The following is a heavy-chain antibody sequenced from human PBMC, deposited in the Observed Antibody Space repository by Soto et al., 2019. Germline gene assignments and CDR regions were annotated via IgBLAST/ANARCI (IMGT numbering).Heavy chain of an antibody. CDR2: SIPIFGTA. CDR1: RCTLSSYA. D-gene: IGHD2-2*01. CDR3: ASPRVGIVVVPAADLGYYYGMDV. Sequence: SVQVSCKASRCTLSSYAISWVRQAPGQGLDWMGGSIPIFGTANYAQKFQGRVTITADKSKSTAYMELSSLRSEDTAVYYCASPRVGIVVVPAADLGYYYGMDVWGQGTTVTV. J-gene: IGHJ6*02. V-gene: IGHV1-69*06.